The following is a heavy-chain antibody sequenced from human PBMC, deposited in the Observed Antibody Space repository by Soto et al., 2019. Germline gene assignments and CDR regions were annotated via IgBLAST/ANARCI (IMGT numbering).Heavy chain of an antibody. D-gene: IGHD3-10*01. J-gene: IGHJ6*02. CDR3: ARSDMVRRDRYYYYGMDV. V-gene: IGHV4-34*01. CDR1: GGSFSGYY. Sequence: SETLSLTCAVYGGSFSGYYWSWIRQPPGKGLEWIGEINHSGSTNYNPSLKSRVTISVDTSKNQFSLKLSSVTAADTAVYYCARSDMVRRDRYYYYGMDVWGQGTTVTVSS. CDR2: INHSGST.